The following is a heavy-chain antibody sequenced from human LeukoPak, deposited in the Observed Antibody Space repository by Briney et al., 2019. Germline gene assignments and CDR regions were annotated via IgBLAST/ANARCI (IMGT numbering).Heavy chain of an antibody. Sequence: SETLSLTSTVPRGSLSSYYWSWIRQPPGKGLEWIGHIYYSGSTNYNLSLKSRVTTSVDTSKNQFSLKLSSVTAADTAVYYCARDAGSGSLSQFDYWGQGTLVTVSS. V-gene: IGHV4-59*01. D-gene: IGHD3-10*01. J-gene: IGHJ4*02. CDR2: IYYSGST. CDR3: ARDAGSGSLSQFDY. CDR1: RGSLSSYY.